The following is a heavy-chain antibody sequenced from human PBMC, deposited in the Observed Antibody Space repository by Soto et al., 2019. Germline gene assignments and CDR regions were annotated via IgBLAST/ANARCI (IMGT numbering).Heavy chain of an antibody. CDR3: VSEQTSTRYFEH. Sequence: SETLSLTCTVSGGSISSGGYYWTWIRQHPGKGLEWIGYNYYSGITYYNPSLKSRVTISLDTSKNQFSLKLSSVTAADTALYYCVSEQTSTRYFEHWGQGTLVTVSS. CDR2: NYYSGIT. D-gene: IGHD2-2*01. CDR1: GGSISSGGYY. V-gene: IGHV4-31*03. J-gene: IGHJ4*02.